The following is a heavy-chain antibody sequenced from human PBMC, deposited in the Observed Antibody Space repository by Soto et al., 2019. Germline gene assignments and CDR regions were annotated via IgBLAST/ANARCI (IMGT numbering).Heavy chain of an antibody. D-gene: IGHD3-22*01. CDR1: GYSFTSYF. J-gene: IGHJ4*02. V-gene: IGHV1-46*01. CDR3: AREYGNYDSSGYYAY. Sequence: ASVKVSCKXSGYSFTSYFIHWVRQAPGQGLEWMGIINPSGGSTNYAQKLQGRVSMTRDRSTSTVHMELSSLRSDDTAMYYCAREYGNYDSSGYYAYWGQGTLVTVSS. CDR2: INPSGGST.